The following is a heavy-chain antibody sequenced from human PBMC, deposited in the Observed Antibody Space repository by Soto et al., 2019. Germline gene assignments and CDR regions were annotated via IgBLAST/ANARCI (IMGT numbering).Heavy chain of an antibody. CDR1: GGSISSGDYY. V-gene: IGHV4-30-4*01. CDR3: ARDDWRIAAVDY. J-gene: IGHJ4*02. CDR2: IYYSGST. Sequence: SETLSLTCTVSGGSISSGDYYWSWIRQPPGKGLEWIGYIYYSGSTYYNPSLKSRVTISVDTSKDQFSLKLSSVTAADTAVYYCARDDWRIAAVDYWGQGTLVTVSS. D-gene: IGHD6-25*01.